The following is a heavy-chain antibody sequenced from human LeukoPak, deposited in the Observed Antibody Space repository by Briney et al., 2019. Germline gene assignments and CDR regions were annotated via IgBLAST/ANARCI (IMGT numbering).Heavy chain of an antibody. V-gene: IGHV3-23*01. D-gene: IGHD2-8*01. CDR2: FSSSGGTT. CDR3: ANGNRCTSPNCLGYYYFYMDV. Sequence: GGSLRLSCAASGFTFSSYAMNWVRRAPGRGLEWVSGFSSSGGTTYYADSVKGRFTISRDNSKNTLYLQMNSLRAEDTAVYYCANGNRCTSPNCLGYYYFYMDVWGKGTTVTVSS. CDR1: GFTFSSYA. J-gene: IGHJ6*03.